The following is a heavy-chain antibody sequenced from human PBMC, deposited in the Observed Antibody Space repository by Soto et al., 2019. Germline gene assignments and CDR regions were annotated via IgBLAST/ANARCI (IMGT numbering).Heavy chain of an antibody. D-gene: IGHD2-21*01. V-gene: IGHV3-30-3*01. CDR1: GFTFSSYA. Sequence: GGSLRLSCAASGFTFSSYAMHWVRQAPGKGLEWVAVISYDGSNKYYADSVKGRFTISRDNSKNTLYLQMNSLRAEDTAVYYCARGGEEARRYYYGMDVWGQGTTVTVSS. CDR3: ARGGEEARRYYYGMDV. J-gene: IGHJ6*02. CDR2: ISYDGSNK.